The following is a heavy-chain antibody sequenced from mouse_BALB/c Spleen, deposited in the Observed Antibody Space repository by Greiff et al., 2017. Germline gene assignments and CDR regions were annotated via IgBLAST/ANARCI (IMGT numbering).Heavy chain of an antibody. J-gene: IGHJ2*01. V-gene: IGHV1-87*01. Sequence: VKLMESGAELARPGASVKLSCKASGYTFTSYWMQWVKQRPGQGLEWIGAIYPGDGDTRYTQKFKGKATLTADKSSSTAYMQLSSLASEDSAVYYCARALTYYGYFDYWGQGTTLTVSS. CDR2: IYPGDGDT. D-gene: IGHD1-1*01. CDR3: ARALTYYGYFDY. CDR1: GYTFTSYW.